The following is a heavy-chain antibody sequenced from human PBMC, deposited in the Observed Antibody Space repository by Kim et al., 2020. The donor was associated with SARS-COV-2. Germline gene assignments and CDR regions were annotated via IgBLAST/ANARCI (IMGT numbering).Heavy chain of an antibody. D-gene: IGHD2-2*01. J-gene: IGHJ6*02. CDR2: ISSSSSYI. CDR3: ARGFTGYCSSTSCIRGFHYYYGMDV. Sequence: GGSLRLSCAASGFTFSSYSMNWVHQAPGKGLEWVSSISSSSSYIYYADSVKGRFTISRDNAKNSLYLQMNSLRAEDTAVYYCARGFTGYCSSTSCIRGFHYYYGMDVWGQGTTVTVSS. CDR1: GFTFSSYS. V-gene: IGHV3-21*01.